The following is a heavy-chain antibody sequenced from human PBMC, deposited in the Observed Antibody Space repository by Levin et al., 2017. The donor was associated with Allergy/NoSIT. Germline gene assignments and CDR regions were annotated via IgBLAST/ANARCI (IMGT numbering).Heavy chain of an antibody. V-gene: IGHV3-48*01. CDR3: ARDRQGGNSEMDY. J-gene: IGHJ4*02. CDR2: IITSSGTI. CDR1: GFSFSSYN. Sequence: GGSLRLSCAASGFSFSSYNMNWVRRAPGKGLEWIAYIITSSGTIHYADSVKGRFTISRDNAKNSLYLQMNSLRADDTAVYYCARDRQGGNSEMDYWGRGTLVTVSS. D-gene: IGHD4-23*01.